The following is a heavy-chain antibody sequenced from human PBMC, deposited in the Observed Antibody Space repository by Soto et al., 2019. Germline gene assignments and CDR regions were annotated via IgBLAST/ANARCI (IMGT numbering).Heavy chain of an antibody. Sequence: QINLIESGPPLVKPTQTLTLTCTFSGFSLSTSGAAVGWVRQPPGRALEWLALIYWDGDKRYNASLGNRLTITKDTSINQVVLTLTTVDPADTATYYCAHRATMTIFGLIIDNGIWFDPWGQGTRVIVSS. CDR2: IYWDGDK. D-gene: IGHD3-3*01. V-gene: IGHV2-5*02. J-gene: IGHJ5*02. CDR3: AHRATMTIFGLIIDNGIWFDP. CDR1: GFSLSTSGAA.